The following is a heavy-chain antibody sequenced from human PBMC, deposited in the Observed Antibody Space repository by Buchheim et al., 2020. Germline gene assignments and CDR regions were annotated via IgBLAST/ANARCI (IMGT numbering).Heavy chain of an antibody. D-gene: IGHD6-19*01. J-gene: IGHJ4*02. V-gene: IGHV3-11*01. Sequence: QVQLVESGGGLVKPGGSLRLSCAASGFTFSDYYMSWIRQAPGKGLEWVSYIGSSGSPIYYADSVKGRFPISRDNAKNSLYLQLNSLRADDTAVYYCATVESPAVAGRSGFDYWGQGTL. CDR2: IGSSGSPI. CDR3: ATVESPAVAGRSGFDY. CDR1: GFTFSDYY.